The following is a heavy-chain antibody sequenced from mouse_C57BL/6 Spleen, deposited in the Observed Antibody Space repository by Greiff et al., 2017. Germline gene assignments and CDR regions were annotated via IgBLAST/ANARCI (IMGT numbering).Heavy chain of an antibody. D-gene: IGHD2-3*01. CDR1: GYTFTSYW. Sequence: QVQLQQPGAELVKPGASVEMSCKASGYTFTSYWITWVKQRPGQGLEWIGDIYPGSGSTNYNEKFKSKATLTVDTSSSTAYMQLSSLTSEDSAVYYCARRDGYYWYFDVWGTGTTVTVSS. CDR2: IYPGSGST. J-gene: IGHJ1*03. V-gene: IGHV1-55*01. CDR3: ARRDGYYWYFDV.